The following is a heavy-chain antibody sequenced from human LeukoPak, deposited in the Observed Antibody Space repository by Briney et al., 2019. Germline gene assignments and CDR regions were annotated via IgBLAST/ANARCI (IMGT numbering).Heavy chain of an antibody. V-gene: IGHV3-13*01. D-gene: IGHD2-15*01. J-gene: IGHJ3*02. Sequence: GGSLRLSCAASGFTFSEYDMHWVRQATGNGLEWVSGIGTAGDTYYPGSVKGRFTISRDNAKKSLYLQMNSLRAEDTAVYYCARDQGVYCSGGSCTAFDIWGQGTMVTVSS. CDR3: ARDQGVYCSGGSCTAFDI. CDR2: IGTAGDT. CDR1: GFTFSEYD.